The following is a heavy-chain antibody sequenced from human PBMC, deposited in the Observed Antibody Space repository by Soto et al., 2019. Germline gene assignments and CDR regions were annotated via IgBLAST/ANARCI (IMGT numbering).Heavy chain of an antibody. J-gene: IGHJ4*02. CDR1: GGSINSGGYY. V-gene: IGHV4-31*03. Sequence: QVQLRESGPGLVKPSQTLSHTCTVSGGSINSGGYYSNWIRQHPGKGLEWIGYMYYSGSTYYNPFLRSRVIISADTSENHFSLKLSSVTAADTAVYFCARGYRQSGYSSSWVFDYWGQGTLVNVSS. CDR3: ARGYRQSGYSSSWVFDY. D-gene: IGHD6-13*01. CDR2: MYYSGST.